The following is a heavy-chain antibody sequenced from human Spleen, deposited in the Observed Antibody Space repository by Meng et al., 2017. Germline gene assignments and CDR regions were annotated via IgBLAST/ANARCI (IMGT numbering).Heavy chain of an antibody. CDR3: VRSSAWVRTGFDP. D-gene: IGHD6-19*01. CDR2: VGHSGIT. J-gene: IGHJ5*02. CDR1: GGSIITSGYY. Sequence: QPQLQESGPGLVKPSEALSLTCSVSGGSIITSGYYWGWIRQPPGKGLEWIGSVGHSGITYYTPSLKSRVTVSIDTSKSQFSLELTSVTAADTAVYYCVRSSAWVRTGFDPWGQGTLVTVSS. V-gene: IGHV4-39*01.